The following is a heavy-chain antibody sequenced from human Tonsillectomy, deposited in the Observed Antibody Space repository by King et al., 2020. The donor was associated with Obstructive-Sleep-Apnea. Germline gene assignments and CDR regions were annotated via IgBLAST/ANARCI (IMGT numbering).Heavy chain of an antibody. V-gene: IGHV4-59*01. CDR2: IYYSGST. CDR1: VGSISSYY. D-gene: IGHD3-16*01. Sequence: VQLQESGPGLVKPSETLSLTCTVFVGSISSYYWSWIRQPPGKGLEWIGYIYYSGSTNHNPSLKSRVTISVDTSKNQFSLKLSSVTAADTAVYYCARAKVGEDAFDIWGQGTMVTVSS. CDR3: ARAKVGEDAFDI. J-gene: IGHJ3*02.